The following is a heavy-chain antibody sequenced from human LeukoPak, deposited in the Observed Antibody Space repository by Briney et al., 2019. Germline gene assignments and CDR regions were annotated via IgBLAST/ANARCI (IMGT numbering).Heavy chain of an antibody. J-gene: IGHJ5*02. D-gene: IGHD3-10*01. Sequence: GGSLRLSCAASGFTFSSYGMHWVRQAPGKGLEWVAFIRYDGSNKYYADSVKGRFTISRDNAKNSLYLQMNSLRAEDTALYYCARDPMPYYYGSGSYFPVGWFDPWGQGTLVTVSS. CDR2: IRYDGSNK. V-gene: IGHV3-30*02. CDR1: GFTFSSYG. CDR3: ARDPMPYYYGSGSYFPVGWFDP.